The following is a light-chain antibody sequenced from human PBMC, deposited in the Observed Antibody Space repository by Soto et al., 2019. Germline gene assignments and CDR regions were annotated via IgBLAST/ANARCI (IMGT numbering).Light chain of an antibody. V-gene: IGLV2-8*01. CDR1: SSDVGGYKY. Sequence: QSALTQPPSASGSPGQSVTISCTGTSSDVGGYKYVSWYQKYPGKAPRLMIYAVNKRPSGVPDRFSGSKSGNTASLTVSGLQAEDESDYYCSSYAGSNNYVFGTGTKLTVL. CDR3: SSYAGSNNYV. J-gene: IGLJ1*01. CDR2: AVN.